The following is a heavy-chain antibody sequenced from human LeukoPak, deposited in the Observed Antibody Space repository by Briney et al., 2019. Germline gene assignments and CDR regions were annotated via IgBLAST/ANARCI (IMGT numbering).Heavy chain of an antibody. Sequence: ASVKVSCKASGYTFTSYGISWVRQAPGQGLEWLGWISVYNVNTNYAQKLQGRVTMTTDTSTSTVYMELRRLRSDDTAVYYCARDYSGYDGFDYGGQGTLVTVSA. V-gene: IGHV1-18*01. CDR3: ARDYSGYDGFDY. J-gene: IGHJ4*02. CDR1: GYTFTSYG. D-gene: IGHD5-12*01. CDR2: ISVYNVNT.